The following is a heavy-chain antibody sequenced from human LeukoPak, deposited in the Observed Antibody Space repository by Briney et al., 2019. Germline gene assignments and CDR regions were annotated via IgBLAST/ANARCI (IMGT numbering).Heavy chain of an antibody. CDR3: ARHRVVIAMLGYYYYYMDV. V-gene: IGHV4-39*01. J-gene: IGHJ6*03. Sequence: PSETLSLTCTVSGGSISSSSYYWGWIRQPPGKGLEWIGSIYYSGSTYYNPPLKSRVTISVDTSKNQFSLKLSSVTAADTAVYYCARHRVVIAMLGYYYYYMDVWGKGTTVTVSS. D-gene: IGHD2-21*01. CDR2: IYYSGST. CDR1: GGSISSSSYY.